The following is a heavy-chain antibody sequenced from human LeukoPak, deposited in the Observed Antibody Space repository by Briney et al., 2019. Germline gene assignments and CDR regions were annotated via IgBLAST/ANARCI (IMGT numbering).Heavy chain of an antibody. CDR2: IYSGGST. V-gene: IGHV3-53*01. Sequence: GGSLRLSCAASGFTVSSNYMSWVRQAPGKGLEWVSVIYSGGSTYYADSVKGRFTISRDNSKNTLYLQMNSLRAEDTAVYYCARAVEYYYDSSGYFDYWGQGTLVTVSS. CDR1: GFTVSSNY. D-gene: IGHD3-22*01. CDR3: ARAVEYYYDSSGYFDY. J-gene: IGHJ4*02.